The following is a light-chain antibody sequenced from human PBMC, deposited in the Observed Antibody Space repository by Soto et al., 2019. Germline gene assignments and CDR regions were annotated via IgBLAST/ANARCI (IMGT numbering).Light chain of an antibody. Sequence: DMQMTQSPSSLSASVGDRVTITCRPSQTIDNYLNWYQHKPGKAPKLLIYGASTLQSGVSSRFTGSASGTDFTLTIDTLQAEDLATYYWQQTYTIPFAFGQGTKMEI. CDR3: QQTYTIPFA. CDR1: QTIDNY. V-gene: IGKV1-39*01. CDR2: GAS. J-gene: IGKJ2*01.